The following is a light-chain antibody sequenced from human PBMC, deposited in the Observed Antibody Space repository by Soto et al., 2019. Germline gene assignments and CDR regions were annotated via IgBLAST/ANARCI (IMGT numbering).Light chain of an antibody. CDR1: SSDVGGYNY. V-gene: IGLV2-14*01. CDR2: DVS. CDR3: SSYTSSSTLV. J-gene: IGLJ1*01. Sequence: QPVLTQAASVSGSPGQSITISCTGTSSDVGGYNYVSWYQQHPGKAPKLMIYDVSNRPSGVSNRFSGSKSGNTASLTISGLQAEDEADYYCSSYTSSSTLVFGTGTKVTLL.